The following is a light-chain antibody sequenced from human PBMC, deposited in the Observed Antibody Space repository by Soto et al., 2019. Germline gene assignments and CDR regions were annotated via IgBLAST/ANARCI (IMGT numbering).Light chain of an antibody. J-gene: IGKJ2*01. V-gene: IGKV1-39*01. Sequence: DIQMTQSPSPLSASVGDRVTITCRASQSISRDLNWYQQRPGKAPDLLIYAASTLQSGVPARFSGSGSGTHFTLTTSNLQPEDFATYYCQQTYSTPNTFGQGTKLEIK. CDR1: QSISRD. CDR3: QQTYSTPNT. CDR2: AAS.